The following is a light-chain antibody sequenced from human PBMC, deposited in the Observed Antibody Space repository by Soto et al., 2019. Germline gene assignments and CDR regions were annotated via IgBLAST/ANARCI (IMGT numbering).Light chain of an antibody. CDR2: GAS. CDR3: QQYNNWPQT. CDR1: QSVSSN. Sequence: DIVMTQSPATLSVSPGERATLSCRASQSVSSNLAWYQQKPGQAPRLLIYGASTRATGIPARFSGSGSGTEFTLTISSLQSEDFAVYYCQQYNNWPQTFGQGTRWIS. V-gene: IGKV3-15*01. J-gene: IGKJ1*01.